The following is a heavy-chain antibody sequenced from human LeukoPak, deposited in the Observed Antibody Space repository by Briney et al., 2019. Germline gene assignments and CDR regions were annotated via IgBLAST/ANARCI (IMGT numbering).Heavy chain of an antibody. J-gene: IGHJ4*02. CDR1: GFTFSSYS. Sequence: GGSLRLSCAASGFTFSSYSMNWVRQAPGKGLEWVSSISSSSSYIYYADSVKGRFTISRDNAKNSLYLQMNSLRAEDTAVYYCARVYCSSTSCYFFDYWGPGTLVTVSS. D-gene: IGHD2-2*01. CDR3: ARVYCSSTSCYFFDY. CDR2: ISSSSSYI. V-gene: IGHV3-21*01.